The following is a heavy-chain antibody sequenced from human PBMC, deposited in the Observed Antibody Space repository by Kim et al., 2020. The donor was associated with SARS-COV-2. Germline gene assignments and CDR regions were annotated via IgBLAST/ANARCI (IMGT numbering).Heavy chain of an antibody. CDR2: YN. J-gene: IGHJ3*02. V-gene: IGHV6-1*01. CDR3: ARFGYSGYDT. Sequence: YNDYAVSVKSRITINPDTSKNQFSLQLNSVTPEDTAVYYCARFGYSGYDTWGQGTMVTVSS. D-gene: IGHD5-12*01.